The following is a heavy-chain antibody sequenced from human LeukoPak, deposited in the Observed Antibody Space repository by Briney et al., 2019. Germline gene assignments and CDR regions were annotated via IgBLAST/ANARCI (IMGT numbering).Heavy chain of an antibody. J-gene: IGHJ4*02. CDR3: ARGAWTAYYFDY. CDR2: IWFSGSNK. CDR1: GFGFSSYG. Sequence: GKSLRLSCVASGFGFSSYGMHWVRQAPGKGLEWVAVIWFSGSNKFYADSVKGRLTISRDNSKNTLYLQMNSLRAEDTAVYYCARGAWTAYYFDYWGQGTLVTVSS. V-gene: IGHV3-33*08. D-gene: IGHD3/OR15-3a*01.